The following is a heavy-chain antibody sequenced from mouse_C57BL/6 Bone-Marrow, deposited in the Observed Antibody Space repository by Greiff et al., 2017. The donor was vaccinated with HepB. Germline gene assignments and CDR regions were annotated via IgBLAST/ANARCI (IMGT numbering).Heavy chain of an antibody. CDR2: SNPNYGTT. D-gene: IGHD1-1*01. V-gene: IGHV1-39*01. CDR1: GYSFPDYN. J-gene: IGHJ4*01. Sequence: VQLQQSGPELVKPGASVKISCKASGYSFPDYNMNWVKKSNGKRLEWIGVSNPNYGTTSYNQKFKVKATLTVDQSSSTAYMQLNSLTSEDSAVYYCARSTEAPYALDYWGQGTAVTVSS. CDR3: ARSTEAPYALDY.